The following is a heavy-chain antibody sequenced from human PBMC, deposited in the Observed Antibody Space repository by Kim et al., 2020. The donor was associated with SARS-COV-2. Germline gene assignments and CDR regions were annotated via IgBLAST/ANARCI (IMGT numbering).Heavy chain of an antibody. CDR2: N. CDR3: ARSGYPGALDL. V-gene: IGHV3-7*03. D-gene: IGHD5-12*01. J-gene: IGHJ3*01. Sequence: NFYAASVRARFTISRDIGKSSVYLQMDNLQPGDTAVYYCARSGYPGALDLWGRGTLVTVSS.